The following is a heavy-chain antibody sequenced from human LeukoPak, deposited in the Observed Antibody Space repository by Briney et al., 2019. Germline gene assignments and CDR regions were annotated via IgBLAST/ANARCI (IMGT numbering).Heavy chain of an antibody. D-gene: IGHD3-16*01. Sequence: GGSLRLSCVASGFTFSTYWMHWVRQAPGKGLVWVSRINSDGSTTTYADSVKGRFTISRDNGKNSVYLQMNSLRAEDTAVYYCVRDRQGAYWGQGTLVTVSS. V-gene: IGHV3-74*01. J-gene: IGHJ4*02. CDR2: INSDGSTT. CDR3: VRDRQGAY. CDR1: GFTFSTYW.